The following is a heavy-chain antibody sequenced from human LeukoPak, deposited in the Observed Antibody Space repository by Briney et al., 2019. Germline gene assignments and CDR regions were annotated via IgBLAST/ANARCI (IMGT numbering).Heavy chain of an antibody. V-gene: IGHV1-18*01. CDR1: GYTFTSYG. CDR2: ISAYNGNT. Sequence: GASVKVSCKASGYTFTSYGISWVRQAPGQGLEWMGWISAYNGNTNYAQKLQGRVTMTTDTSTSTAYMELRSLRSDDTAVYYCARVSSSVRLYYYGMDVWGQGTTVTVSS. J-gene: IGHJ6*02. CDR3: ARVSSSVRLYYYGMDV. D-gene: IGHD6-19*01.